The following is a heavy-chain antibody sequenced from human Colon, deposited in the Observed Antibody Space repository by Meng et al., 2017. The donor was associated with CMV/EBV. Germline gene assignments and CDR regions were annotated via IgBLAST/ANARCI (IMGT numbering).Heavy chain of an antibody. D-gene: IGHD5-24*01. CDR2: SYYGGNT. J-gene: IGHJ6*02. V-gene: IGHV3-66*02. CDR3: ARVMTTITTLAKDV. CDR1: GFSVTNNC. Sequence: GESLKISCAASGFSVTNNCFTWVRQAPGKGLERVAVSYYGGNTYYADSVKGRFTISRDNSKNSLYLQMNSLRGEDTAVYYCARVMTTITTLAKDVWGQGTTVTVSS.